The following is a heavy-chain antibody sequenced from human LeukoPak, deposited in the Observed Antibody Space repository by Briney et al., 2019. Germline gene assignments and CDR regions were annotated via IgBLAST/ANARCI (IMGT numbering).Heavy chain of an antibody. CDR3: ARYDNSAYYDFDD. V-gene: IGHV1-2*02. D-gene: IGHD3-22*01. CDR2: INPHSGAT. CDR1: GYTFTGYY. J-gene: IGHJ4*02. Sequence: ASVKVSCKASGYTFTGYYMHWVRQAPGQGLDWMGWINPHSGATKYAQKFQGRVTMTRDTSISTAYMELSRLRSDDTAVYYCARYDNSAYYDFDDWGQGTLVTVSS.